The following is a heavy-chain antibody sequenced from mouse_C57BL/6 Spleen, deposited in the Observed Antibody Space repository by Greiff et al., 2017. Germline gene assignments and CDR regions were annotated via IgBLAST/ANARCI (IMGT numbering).Heavy chain of an antibody. Sequence: QVQLQQPGAELVRPGSSVKLSCKASGYTFTSYWMYWVKQRPGQGLEWIGNIYPSDSETHYNQKFKDKATLTVDKSSSTAYMQLSSLTSEDSAVYYCARARIYYDYLDYWGQGTTLTVSS. CDR3: ARARIYYDYLDY. D-gene: IGHD2-4*01. CDR1: GYTFTSYW. CDR2: IYPSDSET. J-gene: IGHJ2*01. V-gene: IGHV1-61*01.